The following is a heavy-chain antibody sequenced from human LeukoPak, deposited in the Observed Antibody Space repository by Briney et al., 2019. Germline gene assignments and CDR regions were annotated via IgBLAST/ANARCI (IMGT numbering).Heavy chain of an antibody. Sequence: GGSLRLSCEASVFSFSAAWMTWVRQAPGKGLEWVATIKNDGSDKYYVDSVKGRFTLSRDNAKNLVYLQMNSLRVEDTAVYYCVNLGYSDGGQGTLVTVSS. CDR3: VNLGYSD. CDR1: VFSFSAAW. CDR2: IKNDGSDK. J-gene: IGHJ4*02. V-gene: IGHV3-7*01. D-gene: IGHD5-12*01.